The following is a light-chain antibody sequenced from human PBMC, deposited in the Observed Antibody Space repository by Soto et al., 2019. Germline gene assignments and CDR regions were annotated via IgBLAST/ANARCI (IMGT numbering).Light chain of an antibody. V-gene: IGKV3-15*01. CDR2: AAS. Sequence: EIVMTQSPATLSVSPGERATLSCRASHSVSSNLAWYQQKPGQAPRLLIYAASTRATGIPVRFSGSGSGTEFTLTISSLQSEDFAVYFCQQYNNWPPLTFGGGTKVEIK. CDR3: QQYNNWPPLT. J-gene: IGKJ4*01. CDR1: HSVSSN.